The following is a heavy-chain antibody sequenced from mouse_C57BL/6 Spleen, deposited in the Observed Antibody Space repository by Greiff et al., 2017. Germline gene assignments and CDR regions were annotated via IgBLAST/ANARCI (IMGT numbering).Heavy chain of an antibody. V-gene: IGHV1-78*01. Sequence: VQLQQSDAELVKPGASVKISCKASGYTFTDHTIHWMKQRPEQGLEWIGYIYPRDGSTKYNEQFKGKATLTADKSSSTAYMQLNSLTSEDSAVYFCARWGFITTVVAEYFDYWGQGTTLTVSS. J-gene: IGHJ2*01. CDR3: ARWGFITTVVAEYFDY. CDR1: GYTFTDHT. D-gene: IGHD1-1*01. CDR2: IYPRDGST.